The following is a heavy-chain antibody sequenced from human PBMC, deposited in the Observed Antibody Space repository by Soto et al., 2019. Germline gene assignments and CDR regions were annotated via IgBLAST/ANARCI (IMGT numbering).Heavy chain of an antibody. CDR1: GGSISSGGYY. J-gene: IGHJ4*02. V-gene: IGHV4-31*03. D-gene: IGHD6-19*01. Sequence: SETLSLTCTVSGGSISSGGYYWSWIRQHPGKGLEWIGYIYYSGSTYCNPSLKSRVTISVDTSKNQFSLKLSSVTAADTAVFYCARRAVHTSGLPDYWGQGTLVTVSS. CDR3: ARRAVHTSGLPDY. CDR2: IYYSGST.